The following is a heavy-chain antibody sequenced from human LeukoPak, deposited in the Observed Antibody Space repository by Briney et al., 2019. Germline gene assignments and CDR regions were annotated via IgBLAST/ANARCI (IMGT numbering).Heavy chain of an antibody. J-gene: IGHJ6*02. CDR2: IRSKANSYAT. CDR1: GFTFSGSA. V-gene: IGHV3-73*01. D-gene: IGHD5-18*01. Sequence: GGSLRLSCAASGFTFSGSAMHWVRQASGKGLEWVGRIRSKANSYATAYAASVKGRFTISRDDSKNTAYLQMNSLKTEDTAVYYCARDPGYSYDYYYGMDVWGQGTTVTVSS. CDR3: ARDPGYSYDYYYGMDV.